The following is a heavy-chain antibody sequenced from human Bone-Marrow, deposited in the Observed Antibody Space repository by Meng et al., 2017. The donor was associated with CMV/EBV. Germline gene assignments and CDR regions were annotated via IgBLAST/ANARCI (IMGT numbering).Heavy chain of an antibody. V-gene: IGHV3-30*02. CDR2: IRYDGSNK. CDR3: AKGARRGYYYYGMDV. D-gene: IGHD6-6*01. CDR1: GFPCSSYG. J-gene: IGHJ6*02. Sequence: GFPCSSYGMHWVRQAPGKGLEWVAFIRYDGSNKYYADSVKGRFTISRDNSKNTLYLQMNSLRAEDTAVYYCAKGARRGYYYYGMDVWGQGTTVTVSS.